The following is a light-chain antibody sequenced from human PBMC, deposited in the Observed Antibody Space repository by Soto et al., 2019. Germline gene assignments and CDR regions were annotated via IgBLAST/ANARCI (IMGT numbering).Light chain of an antibody. CDR3: LQDNNYPWT. CDR1: QGIRED. Sequence: AIQMTQSPSSLSASVGDRVTITCRASQGIREDLGWYQQKPGKAPKLLIYAASTLKSGVPSRFSGRGSGTDFTLTISSLQPEDFATYYCLQDNNYPWTFGQGTKVEIK. J-gene: IGKJ1*01. V-gene: IGKV1-6*02. CDR2: AAS.